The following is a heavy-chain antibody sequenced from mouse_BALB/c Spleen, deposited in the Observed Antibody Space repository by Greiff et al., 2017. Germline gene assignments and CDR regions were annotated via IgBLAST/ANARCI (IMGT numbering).Heavy chain of an antibody. V-gene: IGHV1S135*01. CDR1: GYTFTGYN. CDR3: ARRDYGNSYWYFDV. Sequence: VLLQQSGPELVKPGASVKLSCTASGYTFTGYNMHWVQQSPGKSLEWIGYIGPDYGGTSSNQKFKGKATLTVDKSSSTAYLQIKSLTSEDSAVYYGARRDYGNSYWYFDVWGAGTTVTVSS. D-gene: IGHD2-1*01. J-gene: IGHJ1*01. CDR2: IGPDYGGT.